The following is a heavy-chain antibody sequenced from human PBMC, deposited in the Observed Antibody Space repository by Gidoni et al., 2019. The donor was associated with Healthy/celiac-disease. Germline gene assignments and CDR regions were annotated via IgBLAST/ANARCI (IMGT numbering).Heavy chain of an antibody. J-gene: IGHJ6*02. D-gene: IGHD3-22*01. V-gene: IGHV3-23*01. CDR3: AKDELHDSSGYYRYYYYGMDV. Sequence: EVQLLESGGGLVQPGGSLRLSCAASGFTFSSYAMSWVRQAPGKGLEWVSAISGSGGSTYYAESVKGRFTISRDNSKNTLYLQMNSLRAEDTAVYYCAKDELHDSSGYYRYYYYGMDVWGQGTTVTVSS. CDR2: ISGSGGST. CDR1: GFTFSSYA.